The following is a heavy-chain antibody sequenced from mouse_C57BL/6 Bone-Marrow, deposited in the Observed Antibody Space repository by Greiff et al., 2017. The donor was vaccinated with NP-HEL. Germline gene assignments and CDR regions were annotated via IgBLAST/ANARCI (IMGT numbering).Heavy chain of an antibody. CDR3: ARSFITTVVAGFDY. J-gene: IGHJ2*01. CDR2: IDPEDGET. D-gene: IGHD1-1*01. V-gene: IGHV14-2*01. CDR1: GFNIKDYY. Sequence: EVQGVESGAELVKPGASVKLSCTASGFNIKDYYMHWVKQRTEQGLEWIGRIDPEDGETKYAPKFQGKATITADTSSNTAYLQLSSLTSEDTAVYYCARSFITTVVAGFDYWGQGTTLTVSS.